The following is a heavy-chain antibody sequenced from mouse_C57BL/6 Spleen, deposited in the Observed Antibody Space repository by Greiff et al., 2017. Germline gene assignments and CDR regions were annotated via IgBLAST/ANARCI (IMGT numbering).Heavy chain of an antibody. CDR2: IYPGDGDT. CDR1: GYAFSSSW. D-gene: IGHD1-1*01. J-gene: IGHJ4*01. Sequence: QVQLQQSGPELVKPGASVTISCKASGYAFSSSWMNWVKQRPGKGLEWIGRIYPGDGDTNYNGKFKGKATLTADKSSSTAYMQLSSLTSEDSAVYFCARYPYYYGSSPYAMDYWGQGTSVTVSS. CDR3: ARYPYYYGSSPYAMDY. V-gene: IGHV1-82*01.